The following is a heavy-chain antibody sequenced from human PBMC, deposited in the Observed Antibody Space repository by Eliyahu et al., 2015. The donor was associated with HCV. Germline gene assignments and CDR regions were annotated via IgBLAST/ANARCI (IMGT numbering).Heavy chain of an antibody. V-gene: IGHV4-39*01. CDR2: IYYSGST. D-gene: IGHD4-23*01. CDR1: GGSISSSSYY. Sequence: QLQLQESGPGLVKPSETLSLTCTVSGGSISSSSYYWGWIRQPPGKGLEWIGSIYYSGSTYYNPSLKSRVTISVDTSKNQFSLKLSSVTAADTAVYYCARHRMGYGGNSNYFDYWGQGTLVTVSS. J-gene: IGHJ4*02. CDR3: ARHRMGYGGNSNYFDY.